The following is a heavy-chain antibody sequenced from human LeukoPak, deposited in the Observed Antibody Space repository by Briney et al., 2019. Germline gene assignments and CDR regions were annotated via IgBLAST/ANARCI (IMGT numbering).Heavy chain of an antibody. CDR2: IVVGSGNT. CDR3: AREYSGYDSFDY. Sequence: ASVKVSCKASGFTFTSSAMQWVRQARGQRLEWVGWIVVGSGNTNYAQKFQERVTMTTDTSTSTAYMELRSLRSDDTAVYYCAREYSGYDSFDYWGQGTLVTVSS. CDR1: GFTFTSSA. V-gene: IGHV1-58*02. D-gene: IGHD5-12*01. J-gene: IGHJ4*02.